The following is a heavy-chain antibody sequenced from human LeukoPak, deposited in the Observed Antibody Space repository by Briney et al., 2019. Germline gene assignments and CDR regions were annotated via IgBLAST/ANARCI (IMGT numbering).Heavy chain of an antibody. Sequence: ASVRVSCKASGYTFTGYYMHWVRQAPGQGLEWMGRINPNSGGTNYAQKFQGRVTMTRDTSISTAYMELSRLRSDDTAVYYCARESRGYSGYVVYWGQGTLVTVSS. CDR2: INPNSGGT. CDR3: ARESRGYSGYVVY. D-gene: IGHD5-12*01. J-gene: IGHJ4*02. V-gene: IGHV1-2*06. CDR1: GYTFTGYY.